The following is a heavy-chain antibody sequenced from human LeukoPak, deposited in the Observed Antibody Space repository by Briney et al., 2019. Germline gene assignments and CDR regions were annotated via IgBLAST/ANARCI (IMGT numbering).Heavy chain of an antibody. CDR1: GFTFSSYS. V-gene: IGHV3-48*01. J-gene: IGHJ4*02. D-gene: IGHD2-2*01. Sequence: PGGSLRLSCAASGFTFSSYSMNWVRQAPGKGLEWVSYISSSSSTIYYADSVKGRFTIFRDNAKNSLYLQMNSLRAEDTAVYYCARVGWRVVPAAASFDYWGQGTLVTVSS. CDR3: ARVGWRVVPAAASFDY. CDR2: ISSSSSTI.